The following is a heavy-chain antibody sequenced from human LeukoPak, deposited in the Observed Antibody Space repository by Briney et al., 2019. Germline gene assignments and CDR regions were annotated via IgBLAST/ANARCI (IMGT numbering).Heavy chain of an antibody. CDR3: ARIGYSSSDNWFDP. D-gene: IGHD6-13*01. V-gene: IGHV1-2*06. CDR1: GYTFTGYY. J-gene: IGHJ5*02. CDR2: INPNSGGT. Sequence: ASVKVSCKASGYTFTGYYMHWVRQAPGQGLEWMGRINPNSGGTNYAQKFQGRVTITADESTSTAYMELSSLRSEDTAVYYCARIGYSSSDNWFDPWGQGTLVTVSS.